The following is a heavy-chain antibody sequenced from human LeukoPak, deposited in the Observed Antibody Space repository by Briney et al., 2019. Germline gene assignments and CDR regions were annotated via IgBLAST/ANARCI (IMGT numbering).Heavy chain of an antibody. J-gene: IGHJ4*02. D-gene: IGHD3-3*01. Sequence: SSVKVSCKASGGAFSSYAISWVRQAPGQGVEWMGGIIPIFGTANYAQKFQGRVTITADESTSTAYMELSSLRSEDTAVYYCARDRLFGVVTSFDYWGQGTLVTVSS. CDR2: IIPIFGTA. CDR1: GGAFSSYA. CDR3: ARDRLFGVVTSFDY. V-gene: IGHV1-69*01.